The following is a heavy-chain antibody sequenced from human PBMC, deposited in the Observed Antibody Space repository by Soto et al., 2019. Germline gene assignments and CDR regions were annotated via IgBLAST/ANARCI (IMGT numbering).Heavy chain of an antibody. CDR1: GFTFSSYG. Sequence: GGSLRLSCAASGFTFSSYGMHWVRQAPGKGLEWVAVIWYDGSNKFYADSVKGRFTISRDNSKNTLYLQMNSLRADDTAIYYCARDWGYGDYDGMDVGGQGTTVTVSS. CDR2: IWYDGSNK. CDR3: ARDWGYGDYDGMDV. D-gene: IGHD4-17*01. V-gene: IGHV3-33*01. J-gene: IGHJ6*02.